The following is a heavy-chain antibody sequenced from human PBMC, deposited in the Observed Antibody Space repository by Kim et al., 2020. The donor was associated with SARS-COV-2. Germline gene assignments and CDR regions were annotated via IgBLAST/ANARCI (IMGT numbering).Heavy chain of an antibody. CDR1: GYTFTGYY. V-gene: IGHV1-2*02. D-gene: IGHD3-10*01. CDR2: INPNSGGT. Sequence: ASVKVSCKASGYTFTGYYMHWVRQAPGQGLEWMGWINPNSGGTNYAQKFQGRVTMTRDTSISTAYMELSRLRSDDTAVYYCARTSSVLLWFGDETYGMDVWGQGTTVTVSS. J-gene: IGHJ6*02. CDR3: ARTSSVLLWFGDETYGMDV.